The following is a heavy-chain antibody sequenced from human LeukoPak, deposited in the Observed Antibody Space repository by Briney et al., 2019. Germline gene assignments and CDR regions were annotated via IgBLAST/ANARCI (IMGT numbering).Heavy chain of an antibody. V-gene: IGHV5-51*01. D-gene: IGHD4-17*01. J-gene: IGHJ4*02. CDR3: ARPLETPEYGDYYFDY. Sequence: GESLKISCKGSGYSFTSYWIGWVRQMPGKGLEWMGIIYPGDSDTRYSPSFQGQVTISADKSISTAYLQWSSLKASDTAMYYCARPLETPEYGDYYFDYWGQGTLVTVSS. CDR2: IYPGDSDT. CDR1: GYSFTSYW.